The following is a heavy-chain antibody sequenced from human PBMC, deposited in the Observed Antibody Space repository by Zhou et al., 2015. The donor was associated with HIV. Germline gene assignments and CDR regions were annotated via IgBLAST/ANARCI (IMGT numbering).Heavy chain of an antibody. V-gene: IGHV1-69*13. CDR2: IIPIFGTA. CDR1: GYTFTSYA. J-gene: IGHJ4*02. CDR3: ASYYYDSSGPWDPHYFHY. D-gene: IGHD3-22*01. Sequence: QVQLVQSGAEEKKPGASVKVSCKASGYTFTSYAISWVRQAPGQGLEWVGGIIPIFGTANYAQKFQVRVTITADESTSTAYMELSSLRSEDTAVYYCASYYYDSSGPWDPHYFHYWGQGTLVTVSS.